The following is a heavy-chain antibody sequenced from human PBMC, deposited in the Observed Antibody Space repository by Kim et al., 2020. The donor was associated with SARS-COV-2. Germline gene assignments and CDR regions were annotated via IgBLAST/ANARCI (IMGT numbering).Heavy chain of an antibody. V-gene: IGHV3-23*01. CDR2: ISGSGGST. D-gene: IGHD3-3*01. CDR3: AKGAIFGVVNLSNYYYYGMDV. CDR1: GFTFSSYA. Sequence: GGSLRLSCAASGFTFSSYAMSWVRQAPGKGLEWVSAISGSGGSTYYADSVKGRFTISRDNSKNTLYLQMNSLRAEDTAVYYCAKGAIFGVVNLSNYYYYGMDVWGQGTTVTVSS. J-gene: IGHJ6*02.